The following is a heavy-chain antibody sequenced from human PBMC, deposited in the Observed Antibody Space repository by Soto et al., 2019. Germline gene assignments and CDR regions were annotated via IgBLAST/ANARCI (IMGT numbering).Heavy chain of an antibody. D-gene: IGHD1-26*01. Sequence: EVQRLESGGGLVQPGGSLRLSCAASGFTFSSNAMSWVRQAPGKGLEWVSAISGSGGSTYYADSVKGRFTISRDNSKNTLYLQMNSLRAEDTAVYYCAKDRVVGATAYYFDYWGQGTLVTVSS. CDR1: GFTFSSNA. CDR3: AKDRVVGATAYYFDY. J-gene: IGHJ4*02. CDR2: ISGSGGST. V-gene: IGHV3-23*01.